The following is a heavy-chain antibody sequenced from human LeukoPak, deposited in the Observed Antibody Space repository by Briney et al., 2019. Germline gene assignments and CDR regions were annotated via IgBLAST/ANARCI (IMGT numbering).Heavy chain of an antibody. CDR1: GGSFSGYY. D-gene: IGHD2-15*01. J-gene: IGHJ6*02. CDR3: ARARSPYYYYYGMDV. CDR2: IYYSGST. Sequence: SETLSLTCAVYGGSFSGYYWSWIRQPPGKGLEWIGYIYYSGSTNYNPSLKSRVTISVDTSKNQFSLKLSPVTAADTAVYYCARARSPYYYYYGMDVWGQGTTVTVSS. V-gene: IGHV4-59*01.